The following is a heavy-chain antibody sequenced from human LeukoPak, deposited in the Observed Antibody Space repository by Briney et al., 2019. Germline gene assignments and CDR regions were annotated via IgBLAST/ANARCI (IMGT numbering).Heavy chain of an antibody. J-gene: IGHJ4*02. Sequence: ASVKVSCKASGYTFTTYGISWVRQAPGQGLEWMGWISAYNGHTNYAQKFQGRVTMTEDTSTDTAYMELSSLRSEDTAVYYCATDPRYSSGWYSDYWGQGTLVTVSS. CDR3: ATDPRYSSGWYSDY. D-gene: IGHD6-19*01. V-gene: IGHV1-18*01. CDR1: GYTFTTYG. CDR2: ISAYNGHT.